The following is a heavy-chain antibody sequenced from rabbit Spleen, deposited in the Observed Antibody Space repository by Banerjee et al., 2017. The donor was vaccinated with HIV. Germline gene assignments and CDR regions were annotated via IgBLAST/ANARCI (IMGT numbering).Heavy chain of an antibody. CDR2: IDPVFGIT. V-gene: IGHV1S7*01. J-gene: IGHJ4*01. CDR3: ARDGAGGSYFGL. D-gene: IGHD8-1*01. Sequence: QLVESGGGLVQPGGSLKLSRTASGFTLSTYYMNWVRQAPGKGLEWIGYIDPVFGITYYANWVNGRFSISRENAQNTVFLQMTSLTAADTATYFCARDGAGGSYFGLWGQGTLVTVS. CDR1: GFTLSTYY.